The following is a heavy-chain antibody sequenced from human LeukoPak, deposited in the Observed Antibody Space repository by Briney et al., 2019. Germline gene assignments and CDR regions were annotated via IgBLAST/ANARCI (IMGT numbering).Heavy chain of an antibody. J-gene: IGHJ4*02. V-gene: IGHV3-NL1*01. D-gene: IGHD2-2*01. CDR1: GFTFSSYG. CDR2: LYSGGST. Sequence: GGSLRLSCAASGFTFSSYGMHWVRRAPGKGLEWVSVLYSGGSTYYADSVKGRFTISRDNSKNTLYLQMNSLRPEDTAVYYCAAGQLLWNYFDYWGQGTLVTVSS. CDR3: AAGQLLWNYFDY.